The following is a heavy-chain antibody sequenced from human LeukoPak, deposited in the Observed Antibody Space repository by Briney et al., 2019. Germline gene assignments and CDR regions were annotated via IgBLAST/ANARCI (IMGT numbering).Heavy chain of an antibody. Sequence: LETLSLTCTVSGGSIRSFYWGWVRQSPGKGLEWIAEISQNGDSNYNMSLKSRVTISLDKSKNQVSLKLNSVTAADTAVYYCARALGAFDIWGQGTMVTVSS. CDR3: ARALGAFDI. J-gene: IGHJ3*02. V-gene: IGHV4-34*01. CDR2: ISQNGDS. CDR1: GGSIRSFY.